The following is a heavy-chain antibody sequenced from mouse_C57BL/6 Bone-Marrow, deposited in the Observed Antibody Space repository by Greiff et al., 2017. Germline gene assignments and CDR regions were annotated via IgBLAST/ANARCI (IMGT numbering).Heavy chain of an antibody. V-gene: IGHV1-74*01. CDR3: AIRPGFAY. CDR2: IPPSGSAT. J-gene: IGHJ3*01. Sequence: QVQLQQPGAELVKPGASVKVSCKASGYTFTSYWMHWVKQRPGKGLEWIGRIPPSGSATNYNQMFKGKATLTVDKSSSTAYVQLSSLTSEDSAVYYGAIRPGFAYWGQGTLVTVSA. CDR1: GYTFTSYW.